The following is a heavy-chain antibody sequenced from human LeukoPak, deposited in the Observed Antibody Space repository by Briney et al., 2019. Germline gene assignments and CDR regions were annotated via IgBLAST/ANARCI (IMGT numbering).Heavy chain of an antibody. D-gene: IGHD6-6*01. J-gene: IGHJ5*02. CDR3: ARDPLAARPVGWFDP. V-gene: IGHV1-69*13. CDR2: IIPIFGTA. Sequence: SVKVSCKASGGTFSSYAISWVRQAPGQGLEWMGGIIPIFGTANYAQKFQGRVTITADESTSTAYMELSSLRSEDTAVYYCARDPLAARPVGWFDPWGQGTLVTVSS. CDR1: GGTFSSYA.